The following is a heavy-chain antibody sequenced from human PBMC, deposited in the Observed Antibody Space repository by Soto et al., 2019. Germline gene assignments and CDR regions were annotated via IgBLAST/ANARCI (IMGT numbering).Heavy chain of an antibody. J-gene: IGHJ4*02. D-gene: IGHD3-10*01. CDR1: GDTFSFYS. Sequence: QVQLVQSGAEVRKPGSSVKVSCKASGDTFSFYSINWVRQAPGLGLEWMGRINPILSMSNYAQRFQGRVTMTADTSTSTADMELSGLRSEDTAIYYCASSYGSGYRAFDYWGQGALVTVSS. CDR2: INPILSMS. V-gene: IGHV1-69*02. CDR3: ASSYGSGYRAFDY.